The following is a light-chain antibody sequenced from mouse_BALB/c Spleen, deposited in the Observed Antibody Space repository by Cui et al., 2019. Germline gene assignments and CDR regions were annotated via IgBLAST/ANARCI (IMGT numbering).Light chain of an antibody. Sequence: QIVLNQSPAIMSASPGEKVTITCSASSSVSYMHWFQQKPGTSPKLWIYSTSNLASGVPARFSGSGSGTSYSLTISRMEAEDAATYYCQQRSSYPPTFGSGTKLEIK. J-gene: IGKJ4*01. CDR3: QQRSSYPPT. CDR1: SSVSY. CDR2: STS. V-gene: IGKV4-57*01.